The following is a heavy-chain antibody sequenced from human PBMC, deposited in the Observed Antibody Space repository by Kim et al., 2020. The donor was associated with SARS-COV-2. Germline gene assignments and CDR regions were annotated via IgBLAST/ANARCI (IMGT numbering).Heavy chain of an antibody. D-gene: IGHD6-13*01. Sequence: SETLSLTCAVYGGSFSGYYWSWIRQPPGKGLEWIGEINHSGSTNYNPSLKSRVTISVDTSKNQFSLKLSSVTAADTAVYYCARGKSSSWYQYFQYYFDYWGQGTLVTVSS. J-gene: IGHJ4*02. CDR3: ARGKSSSWYQYFQYYFDY. CDR2: INHSGST. V-gene: IGHV4-34*01. CDR1: GGSFSGYY.